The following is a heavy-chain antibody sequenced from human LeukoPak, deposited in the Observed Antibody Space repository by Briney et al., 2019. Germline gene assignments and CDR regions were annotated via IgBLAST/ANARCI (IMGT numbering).Heavy chain of an antibody. Sequence: GRSLRLSCAASGFTFSSYAMHWVRQAPGKGLEWVAVMSYDGSNKYYADSVKGRFTISRDNSKNTLYLQMNSLRAEDTAVYYCARDLRVVWFGELLLADDYYYYGMDVWGQGTTVTVSS. CDR1: GFTFSSYA. D-gene: IGHD3-10*01. V-gene: IGHV3-30-3*01. CDR3: ARDLRVVWFGELLLADDYYYYGMDV. J-gene: IGHJ6*02. CDR2: MSYDGSNK.